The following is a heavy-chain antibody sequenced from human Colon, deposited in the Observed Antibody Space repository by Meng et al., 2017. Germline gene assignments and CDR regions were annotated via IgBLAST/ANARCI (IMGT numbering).Heavy chain of an antibody. J-gene: IGHJ4*02. D-gene: IGHD2-2*01. CDR3: ARERQRKRYCQSPTCYGGADY. CDR2: IDDRGST. Sequence: QLHLQQWGAGLLKPSATLSLTCDISGGSISGYFWSWIRQSPGKGLEWIGEIDDRGSTNYNPSLKGRVTMSVDPSKNQVLLTLTSVTAADRAVYYCARERQRKRYCQSPTCYGGADYWGQGTLVTVSS. V-gene: IGHV4-34*02. CDR1: GGSISGYF.